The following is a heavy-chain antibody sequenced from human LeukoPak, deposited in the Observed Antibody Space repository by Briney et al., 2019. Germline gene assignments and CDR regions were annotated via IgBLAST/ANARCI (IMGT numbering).Heavy chain of an antibody. CDR3: ARGETYYYDSSGYNGAFDI. V-gene: IGHV3-30-3*01. Sequence: GGGLRLSCAASGFTFSSYVMHSVRPAPGKGGEGGAVISLDGSNKYSADSVKGRFSISRDNSKNTLYLQMNSLRAEDTAVYYCARGETYYYDSSGYNGAFDIWGPGTMVTVSS. D-gene: IGHD3-22*01. CDR1: GFTFSSYV. J-gene: IGHJ3*02. CDR2: ISLDGSNK.